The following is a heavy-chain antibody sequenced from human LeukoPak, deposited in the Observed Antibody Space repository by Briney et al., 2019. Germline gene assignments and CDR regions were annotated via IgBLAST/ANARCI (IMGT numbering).Heavy chain of an antibody. CDR1: GFTFSSYG. V-gene: IGHV3-30*03. J-gene: IGHJ6*03. Sequence: PGGSLRLSCAASGFTFSSYGMHWVRQAPGKGLEWVAVISYDGSNKYYADSVKGRFTISRDNSKNTLYLQMNSLRAEDTAVYYCARLALVPAAIVFSDYYYMDVWGKGTTVTVSS. CDR3: ARLALVPAAIVFSDYYYMDV. D-gene: IGHD2-2*02. CDR2: ISYDGSNK.